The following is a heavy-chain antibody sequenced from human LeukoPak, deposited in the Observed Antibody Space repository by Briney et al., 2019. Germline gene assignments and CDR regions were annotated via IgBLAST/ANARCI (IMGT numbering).Heavy chain of an antibody. D-gene: IGHD6-6*01. CDR3: ARDTGAARLWFDP. V-gene: IGHV1-2*02. CDR2: INPNSGGT. Sequence: ASVKVSCKASGYTFTGYYMHWVRQAPGQGLKWMGWINPNSGGTNYAQKFQGRVTMTRDTSISTAYMELSRLRSDDTAVYYWARDTGAARLWFDPWGQGTLVTVSS. J-gene: IGHJ5*02. CDR1: GYTFTGYY.